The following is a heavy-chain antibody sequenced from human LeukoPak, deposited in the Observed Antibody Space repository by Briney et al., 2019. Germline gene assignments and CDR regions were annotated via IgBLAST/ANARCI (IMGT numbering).Heavy chain of an antibody. V-gene: IGHV1-2*02. CDR3: ARDGELGYCSSTSCYSFDY. CDR2: INPNSGGT. CDR1: GYTFSHYG. Sequence: ASVKVSCKASGYTFSHYGITWVRQAPGQGLEWMGWINPNSGGTNYAQKFQSRVTMTRDTSISTAYMELSRLRSDDTAVYYCARDGELGYCSSTSCYSFDYWGQGTLVTVSS. J-gene: IGHJ4*02. D-gene: IGHD2-2*01.